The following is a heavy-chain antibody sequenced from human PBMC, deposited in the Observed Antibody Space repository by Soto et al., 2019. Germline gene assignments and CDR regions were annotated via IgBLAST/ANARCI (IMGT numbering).Heavy chain of an antibody. D-gene: IGHD3-3*01. CDR3: ARIRDFGVVMEPIFDY. J-gene: IGHJ4*02. CDR1: GFTFSDYY. V-gene: IGHV3-11*01. Sequence: PGGSLRLSCASSGFTFSDYYMSWIRQAPGKGLEWVSYISSSGSTIYYADSVKGRFTISRDNAKNSLYLQMNSLRAEDTAVYYCARIRDFGVVMEPIFDYWGQGTLVTVSS. CDR2: ISSSGSTI.